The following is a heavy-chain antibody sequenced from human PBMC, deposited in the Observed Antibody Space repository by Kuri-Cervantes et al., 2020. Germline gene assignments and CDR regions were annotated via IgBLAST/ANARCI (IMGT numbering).Heavy chain of an antibody. CDR3: AKVPLYCSGGSCYQTPEY. V-gene: IGHV3-23*01. Sequence: GESLKISCAAPGFTFSSYAMSWVRQAPGKGLEWVSAISGSGGSTYYADSVKGRFTISRDNSKNTLYLQMNSLRAEDTAVYYCAKVPLYCSGGSCYQTPEYWGQGTLVTVSS. D-gene: IGHD2-15*01. CDR1: GFTFSSYA. J-gene: IGHJ4*02. CDR2: ISGSGGST.